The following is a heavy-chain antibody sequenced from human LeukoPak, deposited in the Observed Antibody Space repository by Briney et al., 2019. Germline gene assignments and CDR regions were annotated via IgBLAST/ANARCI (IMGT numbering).Heavy chain of an antibody. CDR3: ATTYCYDSSGYRFDY. Sequence: GGSLRLSCAASGFTVSSNYMSWVRQAPGKGLEWVSVIYSGGSTYYADSVKGRFTISRDNSKNTLYLQMNSLRAEDTAVYYCATTYCYDSSGYRFDYWGQGTLVTVSS. J-gene: IGHJ4*02. V-gene: IGHV3-66*02. D-gene: IGHD3-22*01. CDR2: IYSGGST. CDR1: GFTVSSNY.